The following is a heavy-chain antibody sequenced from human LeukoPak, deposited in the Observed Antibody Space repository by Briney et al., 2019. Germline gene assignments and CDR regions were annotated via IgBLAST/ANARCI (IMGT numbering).Heavy chain of an antibody. CDR1: GGSINN. Sequence: TSETLSLTCTVSGGSINNWSWIRQPAGKGLEWIGRIYTSGSTNYNPSLKSRVTISVDTSKNQFSLKLSSVTAADTAVYYCARDVSGLLEPMNWFDPWGQGTLVTVSS. D-gene: IGHD3-16*01. J-gene: IGHJ5*02. CDR2: IYTSGST. CDR3: ARDVSGLLEPMNWFDP. V-gene: IGHV4-4*07.